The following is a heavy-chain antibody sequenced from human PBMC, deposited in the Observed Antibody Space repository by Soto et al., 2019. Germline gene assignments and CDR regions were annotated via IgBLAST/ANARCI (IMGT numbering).Heavy chain of an antibody. CDR3: TRSSSTVTTLDY. CDR2: IYHSGST. D-gene: IGHD2-2*01. Sequence: LSLTCAVSGGSISSGGYSWSWIRQPPGKGLEWVGYIYHSGSTYYNPSLKSRVTISIDRSKNQFSLKLSSVTAADTAVYYCTRSSSTVTTLDYWGQGTLVTSPQ. CDR1: GGSISSGGYS. J-gene: IGHJ4*02. V-gene: IGHV4-30-2*01.